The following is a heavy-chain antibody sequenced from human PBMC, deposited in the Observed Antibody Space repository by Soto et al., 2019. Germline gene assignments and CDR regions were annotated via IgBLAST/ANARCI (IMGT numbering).Heavy chain of an antibody. CDR2: IKQDGSEK. V-gene: IGHV3-7*01. D-gene: IGHD1-26*01. Sequence: EVQLVESGGGLVQLGGSRRLSCAASGFTFSSFWMTWVRQAPGKGLEWVANIKQDGSEKYYVDSVKGRFTISRDNARNSLFRERKSLRSEDTAVYSCVRDRSGSYLEGFDYWGQGTLVTVSS. CDR3: VRDRSGSYLEGFDY. J-gene: IGHJ4*02. CDR1: GFTFSSFW.